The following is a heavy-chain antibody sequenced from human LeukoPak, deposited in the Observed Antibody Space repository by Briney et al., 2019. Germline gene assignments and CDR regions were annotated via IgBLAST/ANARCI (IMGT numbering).Heavy chain of an antibody. CDR2: ISAYNGNT. CDR3: ARGNYDILTGPRRTDAFDI. J-gene: IGHJ3*02. Sequence: ASVKVSCKASGNTFSNYGISWVRQAPGQGLEWMGWISAYNGNTNYAQKLQGRVTMTTDTSTSTAYMELRSLRSDDTAMYYCARGNYDILTGPRRTDAFDIWGQGTMVTVSS. V-gene: IGHV1-18*01. D-gene: IGHD3-9*01. CDR1: GNTFSNYG.